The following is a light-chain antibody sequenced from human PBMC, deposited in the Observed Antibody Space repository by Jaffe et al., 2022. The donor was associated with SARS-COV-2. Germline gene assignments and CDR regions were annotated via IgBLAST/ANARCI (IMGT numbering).Light chain of an antibody. Sequence: AIQMTQSPSSLSASVGDRVTITCRASQGIKNDLGWYQQKPGKAPKLLIYAASTLQSGVPSRFSGSGSGTDFTLTISCLQPEDFATYYCLHDFQYPLTFGGGTKVEIK. CDR2: AAS. CDR3: LHDFQYPLT. V-gene: IGKV1-6*01. CDR1: QGIKND. J-gene: IGKJ4*01.